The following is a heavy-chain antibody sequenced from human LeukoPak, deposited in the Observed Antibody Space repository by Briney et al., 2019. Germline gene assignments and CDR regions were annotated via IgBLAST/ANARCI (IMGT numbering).Heavy chain of an antibody. CDR3: ARYSSSWTVFDY. CDR2: YYYSGST. CDR1: LGSIRYGDYS. Sequence: SEALLLSCTVPLGSIRYGDYSSSSFRKPSGKGLDWIGYYYYSGSTYYNPSRKSRLTISVDTSKSQFSLKLSSVTAADTAVYCCARYSSSWTVFDYWGQGTLVTVSS. D-gene: IGHD6-13*01. V-gene: IGHV4-30-4*01. J-gene: IGHJ4*02.